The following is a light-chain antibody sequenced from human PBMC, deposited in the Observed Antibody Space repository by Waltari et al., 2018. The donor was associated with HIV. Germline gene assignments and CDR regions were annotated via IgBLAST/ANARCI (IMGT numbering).Light chain of an antibody. Sequence: SFELTQPPSVSVSPGPTAYITCSGHKLGCMYGSWYQQKPGQSPVLVIFQDVKRPSGIPERFSGSSSGSTATLIISETQPMDEADYYCQSWDSSAAVFGGGTKLTVL. CDR1: KLGCMY. J-gene: IGLJ2*01. CDR3: QSWDSSAAV. CDR2: QDV. V-gene: IGLV3-1*01.